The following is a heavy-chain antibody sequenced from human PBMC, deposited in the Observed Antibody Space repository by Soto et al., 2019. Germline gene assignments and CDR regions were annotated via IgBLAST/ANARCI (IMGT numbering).Heavy chain of an antibody. D-gene: IGHD6-19*01. Sequence: QITLKESGPTLVKPTQTLTLTCTFSGFSLSSTRVAVGWIRQPPGKALEWLALIYWDDDKRYSPFLKSRLTITKDPSQNPVVLTMHHMYPVETATYYFAHSVVAGLGYYFDYWGQGTLVTVSS. J-gene: IGHJ4*02. CDR1: GFSLSSTRVA. V-gene: IGHV2-5*02. CDR3: AHSVVAGLGYYFDY. CDR2: IYWDDDK.